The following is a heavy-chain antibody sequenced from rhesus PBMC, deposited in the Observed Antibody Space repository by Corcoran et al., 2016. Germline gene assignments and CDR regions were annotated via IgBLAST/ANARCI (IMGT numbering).Heavy chain of an antibody. CDR1: GFSLRTSGRG. CDR3: ARLGGVAAGRWGYNSLDV. CDR2: IYWDDDK. J-gene: IGHJ5-2*02. D-gene: IGHD6-13*01. Sequence: QVTLKESGPALVTPTQTLTLTCTFSGFSLRTSGRGVGWIRQPPGKALEWIASIYWDDDKYYSTSLMRRLTISKDTSKNQVVLTMTNMDPVDTATYYCARLGGVAAGRWGYNSLDVWGRGVLVTVSS. V-gene: IGHV2S1*01.